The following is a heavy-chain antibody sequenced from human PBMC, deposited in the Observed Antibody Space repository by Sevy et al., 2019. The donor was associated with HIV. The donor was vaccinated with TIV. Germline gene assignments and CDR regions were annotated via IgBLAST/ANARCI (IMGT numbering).Heavy chain of an antibody. Sequence: SETLSLTCTVSGGSISSYYWSWIRQPPGKGLEWIGYIYYSGSTNYNPSLKSRVTISVDTSKNQFSLKLSSVTAADTAVYYCARDGGGGKPFDYWGQGTTVTVSS. CDR2: IYYSGST. CDR3: ARDGGGGKPFDY. J-gene: IGHJ4*03. D-gene: IGHD2-15*01. CDR1: GGSISSYY. V-gene: IGHV4-59*01.